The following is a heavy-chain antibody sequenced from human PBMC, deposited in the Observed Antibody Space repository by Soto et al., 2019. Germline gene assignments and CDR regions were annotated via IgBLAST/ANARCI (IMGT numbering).Heavy chain of an antibody. CDR2: IRPWNGDA. V-gene: IGHV1-2*02. CDR3: VIVSPGWNFDY. Sequence: QVRLVQSGAEVQKPGASVKVSCKAPRDFFKEHDYLHWLREAPGQGLEWTGWIRPWNGDATYAQKFQGRLTLSRDMSIDTMYFDLTSLTSDDTAVYYCVIVSPGWNFDYWGQGTLLTVSS. D-gene: IGHD6-19*01. J-gene: IGHJ4*02. CDR1: RDFFKEHDY.